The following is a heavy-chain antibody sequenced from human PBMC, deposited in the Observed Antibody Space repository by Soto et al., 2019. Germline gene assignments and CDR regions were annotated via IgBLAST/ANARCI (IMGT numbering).Heavy chain of an antibody. V-gene: IGHV2-5*01. J-gene: IGHJ4*02. CDR3: AHSPHSGRDY. Sequence: GPTLVNPTQTLTLTCTFSGFSLNSRGLGVAWIRQPPGKALEWLALIYWNDDKRYSPSLKSRLTITKDTSKNQVVLTLTNVDPMDTATYLCAHSPHSGRDYWGQGTMVTGS. D-gene: IGHD2-21*01. CDR2: IYWNDDK. CDR1: GFSLNSRGLG.